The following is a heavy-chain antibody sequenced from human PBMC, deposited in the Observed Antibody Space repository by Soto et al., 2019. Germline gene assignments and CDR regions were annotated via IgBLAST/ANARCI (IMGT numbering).Heavy chain of an antibody. D-gene: IGHD6-19*01. V-gene: IGHV4-34*01. CDR1: GGCFSGYY. J-gene: IGHJ5*02. CDR3: ARGGPGSSSGWYGDWFDP. Sequence: PSETLSLTCAVYGGCFSGYYWSWIRQPPGKGLEWIGEINHSGSTNYNPPLKSRVTISVDTSKNQFSLKLSSVTAADTAVYYCARGGPGSSSGWYGDWFDPWGQGTLVTVSS. CDR2: INHSGST.